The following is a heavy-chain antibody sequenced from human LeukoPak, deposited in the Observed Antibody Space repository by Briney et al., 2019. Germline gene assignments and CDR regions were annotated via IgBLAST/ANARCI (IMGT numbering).Heavy chain of an antibody. CDR3: ARHLVVLPIVVAHMGGDYFDY. J-gene: IGHJ4*02. Sequence: SETLSLTCTVSGYSISSGYYWGWIRQPPGKGLEWIGSIYHSGSTYYNPSLKSRVTISVDTSKNQFSLKLSSVTAADTAVYYCARHLVVLPIVVAHMGGDYFDYWGQGTLVTVSS. V-gene: IGHV4-38-2*02. CDR1: GYSISSGYY. D-gene: IGHD3-22*01. CDR2: IYHSGST.